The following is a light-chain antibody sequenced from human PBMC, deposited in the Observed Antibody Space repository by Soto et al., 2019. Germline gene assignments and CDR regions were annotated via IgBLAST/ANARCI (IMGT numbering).Light chain of an antibody. J-gene: IGKJ5*01. V-gene: IGKV1-39*01. Sequence: DLQMTQSPSSLSASVGDRVTITCRASQSISSYLNWYQQKPGKAPTLLISGASTLQSGVPAKITGSGSGTDFTLTISSLQPEDFATYYCQQSYSAPPTFGQGTRLEPK. CDR3: QQSYSAPPT. CDR2: GAS. CDR1: QSISSY.